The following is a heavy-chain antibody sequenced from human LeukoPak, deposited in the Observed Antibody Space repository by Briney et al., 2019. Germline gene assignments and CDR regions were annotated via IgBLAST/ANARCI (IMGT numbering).Heavy chain of an antibody. CDR1: GGSISSYY. CDR3: ARGLFLAVAGTGWFDP. Sequence: TSETLSLTCTVSGGSISSYYWSWIRQPPGKGLEWIGYIYYSGSTNYNPSLKSRVTISVDTSKNQFSLKLSSVTAADTAVYYCARGLFLAVAGTGWFDPWGQGTLVTVSS. J-gene: IGHJ5*02. CDR2: IYYSGST. D-gene: IGHD6-19*01. V-gene: IGHV4-59*01.